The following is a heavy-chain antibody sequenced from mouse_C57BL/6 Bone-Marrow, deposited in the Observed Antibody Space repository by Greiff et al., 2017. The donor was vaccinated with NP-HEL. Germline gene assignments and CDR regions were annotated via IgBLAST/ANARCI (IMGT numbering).Heavy chain of an antibody. CDR1: GYTFTDYE. Sequence: QVQLKQSGAELVRPGASVTLSCKASGYTFTDYEMHWVKQTPVHGLEWIGAIDPETGGTAYNQKFKGKAILTADKSSSTAYMELRSLTSEDSAVYYCTRYSVVATEDYWGQGTTLTVSS. V-gene: IGHV1-15*01. D-gene: IGHD1-1*01. CDR2: IDPETGGT. CDR3: TRYSVVATEDY. J-gene: IGHJ2*01.